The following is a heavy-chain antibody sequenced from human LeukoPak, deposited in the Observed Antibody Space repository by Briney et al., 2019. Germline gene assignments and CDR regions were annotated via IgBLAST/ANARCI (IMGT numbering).Heavy chain of an antibody. CDR1: GGSISSSSYY. V-gene: IGHV4-39*01. CDR2: IYYSGST. J-gene: IGHJ5*02. CDR3: ARLARGRWFDP. Sequence: PSETLSLTCTVSGGSISSSSYYWGWIRQPPGKGLEWIGSIYYSGSTYYNPSLKSRVTISVDTSKNQFSLKLSSVTAADTAVYYCARLARGRWFDPWGQGTLVTVSS. D-gene: IGHD6-6*01.